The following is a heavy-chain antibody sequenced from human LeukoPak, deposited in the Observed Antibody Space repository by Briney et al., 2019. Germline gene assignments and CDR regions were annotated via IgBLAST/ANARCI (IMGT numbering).Heavy chain of an antibody. V-gene: IGHV3-15*01. CDR2: ISSKTDGGTT. CDR3: ITATLN. CDR1: GFTITNAW. Sequence: GGSLRLSCAASGFTITNAWMSWVRQAPGKGLEWVGRISSKTDGGTTDYAAPVKGRFTVSRDDSKNTLYLQMNSLKIDDTAVYHCITATLNWGQGTKVTVSS. J-gene: IGHJ3*01.